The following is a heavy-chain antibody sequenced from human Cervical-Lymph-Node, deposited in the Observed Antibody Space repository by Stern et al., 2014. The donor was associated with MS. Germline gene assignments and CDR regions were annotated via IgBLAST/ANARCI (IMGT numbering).Heavy chain of an antibody. Sequence: QVQLMQSGGGVVQPGRSLRLSCAASGFTFSNYGMHWVRQPPGKGLEWVALISSDGNSKYHADSVKGRFTVSRDNSKNTLFLQLNSLRAEDTAVYYCATYYSYWHKFDSWGQGTLVTVSS. CDR2: ISSDGNSK. CDR1: GFTFSNYG. J-gene: IGHJ4*02. CDR3: ATYYSYWHKFDS. D-gene: IGHD5-18*01. V-gene: IGHV3-30*03.